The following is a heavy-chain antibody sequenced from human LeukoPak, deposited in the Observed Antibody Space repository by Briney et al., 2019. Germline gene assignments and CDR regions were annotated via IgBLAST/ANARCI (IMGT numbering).Heavy chain of an antibody. CDR3: ARGTRIHLWSDY. J-gene: IGHJ4*02. CDR1: GYTFTDYD. Sequence: ASVKVSCKASGYTFTDYDIDWVRQATGQGLEWMGWMNPNSGNTGYAQKFQGRVTLTKSTSISTAYMELSSLKSEDTAVYYCARGTRIHLWSDYWGQGTLVTVSS. D-gene: IGHD5-18*01. V-gene: IGHV1-8*01. CDR2: MNPNSGNT.